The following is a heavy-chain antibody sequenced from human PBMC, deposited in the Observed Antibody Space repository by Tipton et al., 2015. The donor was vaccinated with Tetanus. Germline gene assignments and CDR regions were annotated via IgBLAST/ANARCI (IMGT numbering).Heavy chain of an antibody. V-gene: IGHV4-39*02. Sequence: LRLSCTVSGGSISSGTYYWNWIRQTPGKGLEWIGSIYSYSGSSFQNPSLKSRVTISLDTSKNHFSLSLSSVTAADTAVYYCVRGRGLGAYSYGFEYWGQGALVTVSS. CDR2: IYSYSGSS. D-gene: IGHD5-18*01. CDR3: VRGRGLGAYSYGFEY. CDR1: GGSISSGTYY. J-gene: IGHJ4*02.